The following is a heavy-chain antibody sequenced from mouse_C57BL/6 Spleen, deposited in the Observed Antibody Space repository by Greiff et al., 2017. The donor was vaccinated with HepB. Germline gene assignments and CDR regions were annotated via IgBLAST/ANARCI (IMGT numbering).Heavy chain of an antibody. CDR2: ISGGGGNT. V-gene: IGHV5-9*01. J-gene: IGHJ2*01. CDR3: ARPIYYDYDGGFDY. D-gene: IGHD2-4*01. Sequence: EVMLVESGGGLVKPGGSLKLSCAASGFTFSSYTMSWVRQTPEKRLEWVATISGGGGNTYYPDSVKGRFTISRDNAKNTLYLQMSSLRSEDTALYYCARPIYYDYDGGFDYWGQGTTLTVSS. CDR1: GFTFSSYT.